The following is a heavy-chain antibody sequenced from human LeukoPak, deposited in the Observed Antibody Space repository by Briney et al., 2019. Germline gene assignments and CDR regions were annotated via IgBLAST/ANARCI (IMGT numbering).Heavy chain of an antibody. Sequence: SETLSLTCAVYGGSFSSSSYYWGWIRQPPGKGLEWIGSIYYSGSTYYNPSLKSRVTISVDTSKNQFSLKLSSVTAADTAVYYCARTHVDTAMVTLQLYNFDYWGQGTLVTVSS. CDR1: GGSFSSSSYY. V-gene: IGHV4-39*01. J-gene: IGHJ4*02. D-gene: IGHD5-18*01. CDR3: ARTHVDTAMVTLQLYNFDY. CDR2: IYYSGST.